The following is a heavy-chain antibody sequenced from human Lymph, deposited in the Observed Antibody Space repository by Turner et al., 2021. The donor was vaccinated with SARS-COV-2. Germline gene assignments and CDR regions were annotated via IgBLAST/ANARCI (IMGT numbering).Heavy chain of an antibody. CDR2: INPNSGGT. CDR3: ARGGLYYYDSSAYYNDAIDI. Sequence: QVQLVQSGAAAKKPGASAKVSCKASGYSFTDYYMHWVRQAPGQGLEWMGWINPNSGGTDYAQKFQGRVTVTRDASFNTAYMELTRLRSDDTAVYYCARGGLYYYDSSAYYNDAIDIWGQGTMVTVSS. D-gene: IGHD3-22*01. CDR1: GYSFTDYY. V-gene: IGHV1-2*02. J-gene: IGHJ3*02.